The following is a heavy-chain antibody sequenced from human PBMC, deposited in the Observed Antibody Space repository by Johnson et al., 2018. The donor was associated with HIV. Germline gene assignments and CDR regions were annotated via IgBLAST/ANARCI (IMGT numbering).Heavy chain of an antibody. Sequence: QVQLVESGGGLVKPGGSLRLSCAASGFTFSDYYMSWIRQAPGKGLEWVSYISSSGSTIYYADSVKGRFTISRDNSKNTLYLQMNSLRAEDTAVYYCARDMEAYCSGGSCYSAAFDIWGQGTMVTVSS. CDR3: ARDMEAYCSGGSCYSAAFDI. J-gene: IGHJ3*02. V-gene: IGHV3-11*04. CDR2: ISSSGSTI. D-gene: IGHD2-15*01. CDR1: GFTFSDYY.